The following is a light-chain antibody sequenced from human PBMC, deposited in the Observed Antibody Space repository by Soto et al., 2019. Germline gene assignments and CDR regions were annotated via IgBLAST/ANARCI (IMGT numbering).Light chain of an antibody. CDR3: QQYNSYSWT. CDR1: QSISSW. CDR2: KAS. Sequence: DIPMTQSPSTLSASVGDRVTITCRASQSISSWLAWYQQKPGKAPKLLIYKASSLESGVPSRFSGSGSGTEFTHNISSLQTDAFATYYCQQYNSYSWTVGQGTKVEIK. V-gene: IGKV1-5*03. J-gene: IGKJ1*01.